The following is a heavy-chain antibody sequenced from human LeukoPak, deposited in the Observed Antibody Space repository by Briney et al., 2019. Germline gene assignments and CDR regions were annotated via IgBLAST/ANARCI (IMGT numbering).Heavy chain of an antibody. CDR1: GYTFTIYA. J-gene: IGHJ4*02. CDR2: ITTVNGNT. CDR3: AKVDGNNNFDY. V-gene: IGHV1-3*04. Sequence: ASVKVSCKASGYTFTIYAMQWVRQAPGQRLEWMGWITTVNGNTKYSQTFQDRVMITRDTSASTAFLELSGLRSGDTAVYYCAKVDGNNNFDYWGQGPLVTVSS. D-gene: IGHD5-24*01.